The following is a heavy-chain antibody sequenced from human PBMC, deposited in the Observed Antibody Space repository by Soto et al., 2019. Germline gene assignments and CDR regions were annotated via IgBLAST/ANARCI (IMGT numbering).Heavy chain of an antibody. CDR2: IRGFSPYT. V-gene: IGHV3-21*01. D-gene: IGHD2-15*01. Sequence: GGSLRLSCVASGFTFRTYTMNWVRQAPGKGLEWVSGIRGFSPYTFYAESVKGRFTISRDNAKNSLYLQMNSLGVEDTAVYYCARDRGYDAHDYYYNAMDVWGQGTTVTVSS. CDR1: GFTFRTYT. J-gene: IGHJ6*02. CDR3: ARDRGYDAHDYYYNAMDV.